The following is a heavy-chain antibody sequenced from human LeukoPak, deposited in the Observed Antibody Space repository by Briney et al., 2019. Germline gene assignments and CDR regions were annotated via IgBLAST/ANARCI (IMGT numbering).Heavy chain of an antibody. CDR3: AKGPSVVAITTGFDY. CDR1: GFTFSSYA. J-gene: IGHJ4*02. D-gene: IGHD3-22*01. V-gene: IGHV3-23*01. Sequence: GSLRLSCAASGFTFSSYAMSWVRQALGKGLEWVSAISGSGGSTYYEESVKGRFTISRDNSKNTLYLQMNSLRAEDTAVYYCAKGPSVVAITTGFDYWGQGTLVTVSS. CDR2: ISGSGGST.